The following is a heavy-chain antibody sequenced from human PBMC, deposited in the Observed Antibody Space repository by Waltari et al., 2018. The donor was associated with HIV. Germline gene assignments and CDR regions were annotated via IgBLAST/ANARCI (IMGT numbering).Heavy chain of an antibody. D-gene: IGHD3-10*01. J-gene: IGHJ4*02. CDR1: GFTFSNYG. V-gene: IGHV3-30*02. CDR3: AIMIRGPLEG. CDR2: IRYDGSDK. Sequence: GSVVQPGGSLRLSCAASGFTFSNYGIHWVRQAPGKGLEWVTFIRYDGSDKYYADSVKGRFTISRDNSKNTVYLQMNSLRAEDTAVYYCAIMIRGPLEGWGQGTLVTVSS.